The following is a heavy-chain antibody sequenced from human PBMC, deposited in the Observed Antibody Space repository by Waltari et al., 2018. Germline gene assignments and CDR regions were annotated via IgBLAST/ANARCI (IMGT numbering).Heavy chain of an antibody. J-gene: IGHJ4*02. Sequence: EVDLVESGGGLVQPGGSLRLSCAASGFTFTTYWRHWVRQAPGKGLVWVSRINSDGRGTSYADSVQGRYTISRDNAKNTVFLQMNSLRVDDTAVYYCVRRLDKRRGFDYWGQGTLVTVSS. CDR2: INSDGRGT. CDR3: VRRLDKRRGFDY. CDR1: GFTFTTYW. D-gene: IGHD3-16*01. V-gene: IGHV3-74*01.